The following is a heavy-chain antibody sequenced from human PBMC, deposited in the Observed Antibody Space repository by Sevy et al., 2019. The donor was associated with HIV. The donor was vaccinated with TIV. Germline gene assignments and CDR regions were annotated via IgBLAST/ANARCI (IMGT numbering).Heavy chain of an antibody. CDR2: INPNSGGT. V-gene: IGHV1-2*02. CDR1: GYTFTGYY. D-gene: IGHD3-22*01. CDR3: ARDVTAYYYDSSGYYDGDAFDI. Sequence: ASVKVSCKASGYTFTGYYMHWVRQAPGQGLEWMGWINPNSGGTNYAQKFQGRVTMTRDTSISTAYMELSRLRSGDTAVYDCARDVTAYYYDSSGYYDGDAFDIWGQGTMVTVSS. J-gene: IGHJ3*02.